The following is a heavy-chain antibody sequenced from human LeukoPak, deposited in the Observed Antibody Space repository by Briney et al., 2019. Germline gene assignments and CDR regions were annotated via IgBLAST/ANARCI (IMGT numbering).Heavy chain of an antibody. J-gene: IGHJ6*03. V-gene: IGHV4-4*09. CDR2: IYTSGST. Sequence: SETLSLTCTVSGGSISSYYWSWIRQPPGEGLEWIGYIYTSGSTNYNPSLKSRVTISVDTSNNQFSLNLSSVTAADTAVYYCARVPPAPYYYYYYMDVWGKGTTVALSS. D-gene: IGHD2-2*01. CDR3: ARVPPAPYYYYYYMDV. CDR1: GGSISSYY.